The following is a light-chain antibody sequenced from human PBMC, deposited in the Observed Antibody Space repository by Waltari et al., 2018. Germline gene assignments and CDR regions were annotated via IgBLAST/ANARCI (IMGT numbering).Light chain of an antibody. CDR1: SSNIGSSY. V-gene: IGLV1-47*01. CDR2: RNN. Sequence: QSVLTQPPSASGTPGQRAPIPCSGSSSNIGSSYVAWYQQPPGTAPKLLIYRNNQRPSGVPDRFSGSKSGTSASLAISGLRSEDEADYYCAAGWDYSLGAVPFGGGTKLTVL. CDR3: AAGWDYSLGAVP. J-gene: IGLJ2*01.